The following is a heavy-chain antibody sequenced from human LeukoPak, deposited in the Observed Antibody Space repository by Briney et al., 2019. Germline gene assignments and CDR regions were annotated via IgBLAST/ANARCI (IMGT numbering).Heavy chain of an antibody. Sequence: GASVKVSFKASGNTFSSYFIHWVRQAPGQGLEWMGIISPGGGSTTYAQELQGRVTMTRDTSTSTVYMELSSLRSEDTAVYYCGRVTFYAFDIWGQGTMVTVSS. CDR2: ISPGGGST. V-gene: IGHV1-46*01. CDR3: GRVTFYAFDI. J-gene: IGHJ3*02. D-gene: IGHD3-3*02. CDR1: GNTFSSYF.